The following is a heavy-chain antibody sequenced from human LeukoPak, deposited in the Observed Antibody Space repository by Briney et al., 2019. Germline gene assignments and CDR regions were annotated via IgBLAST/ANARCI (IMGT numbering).Heavy chain of an antibody. J-gene: IGHJ3*02. CDR2: ISGSGGST. CDR3: AKGDYYDSSGYYLPDAFDI. CDR1: GFTFSLYW. V-gene: IGHV3-23*01. Sequence: GGSLRLSCAASGFTFSLYWMTWVRQSPGKGLEWVSAISGSGGSTYYADSVKGRFTISRDNSKNTLYLQMNSLRAEDTAVYYCAKGDYYDSSGYYLPDAFDIWGQGTMVTVSS. D-gene: IGHD3-22*01.